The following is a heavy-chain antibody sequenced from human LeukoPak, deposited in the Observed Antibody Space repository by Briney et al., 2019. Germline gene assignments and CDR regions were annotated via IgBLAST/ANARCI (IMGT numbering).Heavy chain of an antibody. Sequence: QSGGSLRLSCAASGFTVSNNYMGWVRQAPGKGLEWVSIIHSSSATYYADSVKGRFTISRDNSKNTLYLQMNSLRVEDTAVYYCARALYSGSYVDWGQGTLVTVSS. CDR3: ARALYSGSYVD. D-gene: IGHD1-26*01. V-gene: IGHV3-53*01. J-gene: IGHJ4*02. CDR1: GFTVSNNY. CDR2: IHSSSAT.